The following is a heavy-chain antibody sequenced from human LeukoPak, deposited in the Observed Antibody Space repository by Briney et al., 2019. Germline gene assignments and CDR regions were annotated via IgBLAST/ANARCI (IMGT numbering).Heavy chain of an antibody. Sequence: QAGGSLRLSCAASGFTFSSFGMNWVRQAPGKGLEWVSYISSSSSTIYYADSVKDRFTISRDNAKNSLYLQMNSLRAEDTAVYYCAKEPTPYGDYLEYYFDYWGQGTLVTVSS. D-gene: IGHD4-17*01. V-gene: IGHV3-48*01. J-gene: IGHJ4*02. CDR3: AKEPTPYGDYLEYYFDY. CDR2: ISSSSSTI. CDR1: GFTFSSFG.